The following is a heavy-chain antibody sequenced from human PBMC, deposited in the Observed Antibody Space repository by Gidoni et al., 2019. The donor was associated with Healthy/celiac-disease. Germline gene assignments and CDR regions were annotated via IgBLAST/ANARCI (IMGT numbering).Heavy chain of an antibody. CDR2: IWYDGSNK. D-gene: IGHD3-10*01. J-gene: IGHJ3*02. CDR1: GFTFSSYG. V-gene: IGHV3-33*01. CDR3: ARDGLLWFGELLSINDAFDI. Sequence: QVQLVESGGGVVQPGRSLRLSCAASGFTFSSYGMHWVRQAPGKGLEWVAVIWYDGSNKYYADSVKGRFTISRDNSKNTLYLQMNSLRAEDTAVYYCARDGLLWFGELLSINDAFDIWGQGTMVTVSS.